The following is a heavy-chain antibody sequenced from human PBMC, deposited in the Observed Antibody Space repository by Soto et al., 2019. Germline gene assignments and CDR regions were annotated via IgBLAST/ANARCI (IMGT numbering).Heavy chain of an antibody. CDR2: IMKDGGLK. CDR1: GFIFSGYW. D-gene: IGHD1-26*01. Sequence: EVQLVESGGGLVQPGGSLRLSCAASGFIFSGYWMGWVRQAPGKGLEWVAVIMKDGGLKKYVDSVKGRFTISRDNAKNSLFLQMNSVRAEGTAVYYCVRDRDYYKGDYWGQGALVTVSS. CDR3: VRDRDYYKGDY. J-gene: IGHJ4*02. V-gene: IGHV3-7*01.